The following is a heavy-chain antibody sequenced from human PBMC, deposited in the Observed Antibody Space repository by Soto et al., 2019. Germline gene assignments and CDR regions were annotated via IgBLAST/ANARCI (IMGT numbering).Heavy chain of an antibody. CDR3: ARAPGQPERQPLDY. V-gene: IGHV3-33*01. CDR2: IWYDGSNK. D-gene: IGHD1-1*01. J-gene: IGHJ4*02. CDR1: GFTFSSYG. Sequence: GGSLRLSCAASGFTFSSYGMHWVRQAPGKGLEWVAVIWYDGSNKYYADSVKGRFTISRDNSKNTLYLQMNSLRAEDTAVYYCARAPGQPERQPLDYWGQGTLVTVSS.